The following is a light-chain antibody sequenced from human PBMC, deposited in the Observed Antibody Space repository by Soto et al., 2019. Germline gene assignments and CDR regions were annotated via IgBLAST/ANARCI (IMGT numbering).Light chain of an antibody. Sequence: DIQMTQSPSTLSASIGDTVTITCRTSQSVDTWLAWYQHKAGKAPKLLIYRASSLATGVPSRFSGSGSGTAFTLTITSLQPDDFATYYCQLYNDYSRVFGQGTQVEIK. J-gene: IGKJ1*01. CDR1: QSVDTW. V-gene: IGKV1-5*03. CDR3: QLYNDYSRV. CDR2: RAS.